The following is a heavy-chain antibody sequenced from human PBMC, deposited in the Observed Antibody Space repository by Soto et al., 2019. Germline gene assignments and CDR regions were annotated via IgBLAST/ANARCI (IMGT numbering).Heavy chain of an antibody. CDR3: ARNWNYNVFDI. V-gene: IGHV3-33*01. CDR2: LWSNGITR. Sequence: GGSLRLSCTASGFSLSRYGLHCIRQAPGKGLEWVAGLWSNGITRSYADSVKGRFTISRDTAKNSLYLQMTSLRDEDRAVYYCARNWNYNVFDIWGQGTMATVSS. CDR1: GFSLSRYG. D-gene: IGHD1-7*01. J-gene: IGHJ3*02.